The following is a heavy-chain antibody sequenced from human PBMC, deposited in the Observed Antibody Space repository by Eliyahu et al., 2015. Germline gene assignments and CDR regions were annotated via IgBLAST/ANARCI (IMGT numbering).Heavy chain of an antibody. CDR1: GXSISNYY. CDR3: ARGDSVKFYGMDV. D-gene: IGHD5/OR15-5a*01. J-gene: IGHJ6*02. Sequence: QVQLQESGPGLVKPSETLSLTCTVXGXSISNYYWNWIRQPPGKGLEWIGYIYYSGSPNYNPSLQSRVTISVDTAKNQFSLKLNSVTAADSAVYYCARGDSVKFYGMDVWGQGTTVAVSS. V-gene: IGHV4-59*01. CDR2: IYYSGSP.